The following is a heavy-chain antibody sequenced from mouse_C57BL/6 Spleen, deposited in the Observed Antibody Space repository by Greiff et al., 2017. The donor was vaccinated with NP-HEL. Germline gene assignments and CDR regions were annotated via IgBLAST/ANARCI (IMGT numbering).Heavy chain of an antibody. CDR2: ILPGSGST. CDR1: GYTFTGYW. V-gene: IGHV1-9*01. CDR3: ARFSLYYYGSSYGFAY. Sequence: VKLMESGAELMKPGASVKLSCKATGYTFTGYWIEWVKQRPGHGLEWIGEILPGSGSTNYNEKFKGKATFTADTSSNTAYMQLSSLTTEDSAIYYCARFSLYYYGSSYGFAYWGQGTLVTVSA. J-gene: IGHJ3*01. D-gene: IGHD1-1*01.